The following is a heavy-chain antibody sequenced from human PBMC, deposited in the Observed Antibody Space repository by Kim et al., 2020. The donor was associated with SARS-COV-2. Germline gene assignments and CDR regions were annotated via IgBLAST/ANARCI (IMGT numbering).Heavy chain of an antibody. CDR1: GGSITNYY. D-gene: IGHD6-19*01. CDR3: ARDDDAAGFGNGVDP. CDR2: IFSSGIT. J-gene: IGHJ5*02. Sequence: SETLSLTCTAPGGSITNYYWSWIRQPPGKGLEWIGYIFSSGITKYNPSLKSRVAISVDTSKNLFSLNLYSLTAADTAAYYCARDDDAAGFGNGVDPRGQG. V-gene: IGHV4-59*12.